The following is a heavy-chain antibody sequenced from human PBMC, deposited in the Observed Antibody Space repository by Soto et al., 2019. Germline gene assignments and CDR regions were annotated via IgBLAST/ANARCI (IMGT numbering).Heavy chain of an antibody. J-gene: IGHJ4*02. CDR3: ARDPGTFGDLLSRGVVCEF. V-gene: IGHV1-69*13. Sequence: SVKVSCKACGGTFSSNTISWVRQAPGQGLEWMAGIIPIFDTAKYAQRFQGRLTITADESTSTAYMELSSLRSEDTAVYYCARDPGTFGDLLSRGVVCEFWGQGTPVIDSS. D-gene: IGHD3-10*01. CDR1: GGTFSSNT. CDR2: IIPIFDTA.